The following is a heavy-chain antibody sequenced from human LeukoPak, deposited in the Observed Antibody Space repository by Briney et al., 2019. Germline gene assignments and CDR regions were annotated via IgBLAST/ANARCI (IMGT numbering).Heavy chain of an antibody. CDR2: ISGSGGSI. CDR1: GFTFSSYA. Sequence: PGGSLRLSCAASGFTFSSYAMSWVRQAPGKGLEWVSAISGSGGSIYYADSVKGRFTISRDNSKNTLYLQMNSLRAEDTAVLYCANTGVYGGNPFYWVQRTLITVSS. J-gene: IGHJ4*02. D-gene: IGHD4-23*01. CDR3: ANTGVYGGNPFY. V-gene: IGHV3-23*01.